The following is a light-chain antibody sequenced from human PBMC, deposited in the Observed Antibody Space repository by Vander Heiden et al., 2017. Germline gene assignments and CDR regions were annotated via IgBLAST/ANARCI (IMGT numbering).Light chain of an antibody. J-gene: IGKJ1*01. CDR3: MQTLQTPWT. Sequence: DSLMTQSPLSLPVTPGEPASISCRSSQSLLHGNGYNYLHWYLQKPGQSPQLLIYLGSLRTSGVPDRFSGSGSGTDFTLKISRVEAEDVGVYYCMQTLQTPWTFGQGTKVEIK. CDR2: LGS. V-gene: IGKV2-28*01. CDR1: QSLLHGNGYNY.